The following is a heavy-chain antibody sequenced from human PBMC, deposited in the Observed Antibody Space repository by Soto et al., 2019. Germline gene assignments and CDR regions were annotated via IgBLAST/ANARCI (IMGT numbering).Heavy chain of an antibody. CDR1: GFTVSSNY. CDR2: ICSGGST. J-gene: IGHJ6*02. V-gene: IGHV3-53*01. CDR3: ARDEAHYGMDV. Sequence: GGSLRLSXAASGFTVSSNYMSWVRQAPGKGLEWVSVICSGGSTYYADSVKGRFTISRDNSKNTLYLQMNSLRAEDTAVYYFARDEAHYGMDVWGQGTTVTVS.